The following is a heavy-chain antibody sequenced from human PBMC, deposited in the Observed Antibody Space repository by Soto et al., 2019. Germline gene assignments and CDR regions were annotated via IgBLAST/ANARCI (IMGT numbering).Heavy chain of an antibody. V-gene: IGHV1-18*01. CDR2: ISAHNGNT. Sequence: QVHLVQSGAEVKKPGASVKVSCKASGYTFTSYGITWVRQAPGQGLEWMGWISAHNGNTDYAQKLQGRVIVTRDTSTTTAYMELRSRRSDDTAVYYCARVRYGDYWAEGALGTVSS. CDR1: GYTFTSYG. CDR3: ARVRYGDY. J-gene: IGHJ4*02. D-gene: IGHD3-10*01.